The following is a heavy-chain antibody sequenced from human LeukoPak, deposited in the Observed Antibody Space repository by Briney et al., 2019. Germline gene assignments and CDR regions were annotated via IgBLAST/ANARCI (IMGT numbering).Heavy chain of an antibody. V-gene: IGHV4-4*07. Sequence: PSETLSLTCSVSGGAFSSYYWSWIRQPAGKGLEWIGRTYTSGSTNYNHSLKSRVTISVDTSKNQFSLKLSSVTAADTAVYYCARFGSSYGSGSYYWFDPWGQGTLVTVSS. CDR1: GGAFSSYY. CDR2: TYTSGST. CDR3: ARFGSSYGSGSYYWFDP. J-gene: IGHJ5*02. D-gene: IGHD3-10*01.